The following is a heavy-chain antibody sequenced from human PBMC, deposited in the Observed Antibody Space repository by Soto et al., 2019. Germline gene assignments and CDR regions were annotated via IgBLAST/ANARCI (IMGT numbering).Heavy chain of an antibody. CDR1: GFTFSNYV. CDR2: ISDSGGST. J-gene: IGHJ3*01. Sequence: PGGSLRLSCAASGFTFSNYVMSWVRQGPGKGLEWVSVISDSGGSTYYAESVKGRFTISRDNSKNTLYLQMNSLRAEDTALYYCAKHSTHTMVRGDAFNLWGQGTMVTVSS. D-gene: IGHD3-10*01. CDR3: AKHSTHTMVRGDAFNL. V-gene: IGHV3-23*01.